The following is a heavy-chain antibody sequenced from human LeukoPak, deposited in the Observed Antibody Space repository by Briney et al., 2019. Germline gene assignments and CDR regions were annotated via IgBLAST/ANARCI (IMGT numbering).Heavy chain of an antibody. CDR2: ISGSGGST. Sequence: GGSLRLSCAASGFTFSSYAMSWVRQAPGKGLEWVSAISGSGGSTYYAYSVKGRFTISRENSKNTLYLQMNSLRAEDTAVYYCAKENYGDYVYYYYGMDVWGQGTTVTVSS. D-gene: IGHD4-17*01. CDR3: AKENYGDYVYYYYGMDV. J-gene: IGHJ6*02. CDR1: GFTFSSYA. V-gene: IGHV3-23*01.